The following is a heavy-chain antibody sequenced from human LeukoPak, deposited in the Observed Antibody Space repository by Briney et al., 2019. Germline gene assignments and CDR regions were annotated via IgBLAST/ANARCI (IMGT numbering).Heavy chain of an antibody. Sequence: GGSLRLSCAASGFICSSYARHWVRQAPGKGLEWVAVISYGGDDGSNIYYADSVKGRFTISRDNSKSTLYLQMNSLRAEDTAVYYCAKVDSEMVIPTGAFDIWGQGTMVTVSS. CDR1: GFICSSYA. CDR3: AKVDSEMVIPTGAFDI. D-gene: IGHD2-21*01. CDR2: ISYGGDDGSNI. J-gene: IGHJ3*02. V-gene: IGHV3-30-3*01.